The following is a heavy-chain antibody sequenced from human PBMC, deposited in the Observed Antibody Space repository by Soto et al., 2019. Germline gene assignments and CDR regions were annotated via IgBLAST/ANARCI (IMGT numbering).Heavy chain of an antibody. V-gene: IGHV3-30*03. CDR2: ISYDGSNK. J-gene: IGHJ4*02. D-gene: IGHD4-17*01. CDR3: ARTYGDHIVDY. CDR1: GFTFSSYG. Sequence: GGSLRLSCAASGFTFSSYGMHWVRQAPGKGLEWVAVISYDGSNKYYADSVKGRFTISRDNSKNTLYLQMNSLRAEDTAVYYCARTYGDHIVDYWGQGTLGTVSS.